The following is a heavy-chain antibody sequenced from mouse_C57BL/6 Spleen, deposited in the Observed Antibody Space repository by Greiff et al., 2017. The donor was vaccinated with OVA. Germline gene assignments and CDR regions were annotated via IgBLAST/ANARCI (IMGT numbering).Heavy chain of an antibody. CDR3: ARDYYDAMDY. D-gene: IGHD2-1*01. J-gene: IGHJ4*01. CDR1: GFTFSDYY. V-gene: IGHV5-16*01. CDR2: INYDGSST. Sequence: DVQLVESEGGLVQPGSSMKLSCTASGFTFSDYYMAWVRQVPEKGLEWVANINYDGSSTYYLDSLKSRFIISRDNAKNILYLQMSSLKSEDTATYYCARDYYDAMDYWGQGTSVTVSS.